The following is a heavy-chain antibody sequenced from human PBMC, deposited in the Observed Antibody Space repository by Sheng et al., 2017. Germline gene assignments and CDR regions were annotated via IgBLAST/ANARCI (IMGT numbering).Heavy chain of an antibody. D-gene: IGHD3-22*01. CDR1: GYTFTGYY. Sequence: QVQLVQSGAEVKKPGASVRVSCEAFGYTFTGYYIHWVRQAPGQGLEWMGWINPNIGGTKYAQKFQGRVTMTRDTSTSTAYMELKRLTSDDTAVYYCARGDFYESSGLDSWGQGTLAT. V-gene: IGHV1-2*02. J-gene: IGHJ5*01. CDR2: INPNIGGT. CDR3: ARGDFYESSGLDS.